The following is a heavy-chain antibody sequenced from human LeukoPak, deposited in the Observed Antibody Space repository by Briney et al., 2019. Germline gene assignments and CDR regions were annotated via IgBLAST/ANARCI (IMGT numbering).Heavy chain of an antibody. V-gene: IGHV1-69*13. J-gene: IGHJ4*02. CDR3: ARGWLTYYYDSSGYPYYFDY. CDR1: GGTFSSYA. D-gene: IGHD3-22*01. Sequence: SVKVSCKASGGTFSSYAISWVRQAPGQGLEWMGGIIPIFGTANYAQKFQGRVTITADESTSTAYMELRSLRSDDTAVYYCARGWLTYYYDSSGYPYYFDYWGQGTLVTVSS. CDR2: IIPIFGTA.